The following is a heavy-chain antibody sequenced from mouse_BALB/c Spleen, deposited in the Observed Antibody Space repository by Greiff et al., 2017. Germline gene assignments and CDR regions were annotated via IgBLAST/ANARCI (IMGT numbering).Heavy chain of an antibody. Sequence: QVQLQQSGAELARPGASVKLSCKASGYTFTDYYINWVKQRTGQGLEWIGEIYPGSGNTYYNEKFKGKATLTADKSSSTAYMQLSSLTSEDSAVYFCAKNYYGSRYYFDYWGQGTTLTVSS. CDR3: AKNYYGSRYYFDY. CDR1: GYTFTDYY. V-gene: IGHV1-77*01. J-gene: IGHJ2*01. D-gene: IGHD1-1*01. CDR2: IYPGSGNT.